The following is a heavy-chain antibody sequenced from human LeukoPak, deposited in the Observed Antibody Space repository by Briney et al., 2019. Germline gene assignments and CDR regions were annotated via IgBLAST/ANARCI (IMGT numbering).Heavy chain of an antibody. D-gene: IGHD6-13*01. J-gene: IGHJ4*02. CDR1: GYTFISYY. CDR3: ARDLAAAGISYFDY. CDR2: ISPSGGST. V-gene: IGHV1-46*01. Sequence: ASVKLSCKASGYTFISYYMHWVRQAPGQGLEWMGIISPSGGSTSYAQKFQGRVTMTRDMSTSTVYMDLSSLGSEDTAVYYCARDLAAAGISYFDYWGQGTLVTVSS.